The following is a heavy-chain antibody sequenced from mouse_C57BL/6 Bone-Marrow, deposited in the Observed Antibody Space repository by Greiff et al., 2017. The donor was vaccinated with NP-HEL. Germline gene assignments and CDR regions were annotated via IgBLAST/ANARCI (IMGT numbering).Heavy chain of an antibody. Sequence: VQGVESGAELVRPGTSVKMSCKASGYTFTNYWIGWAKQRPGHGLEWIGDIYPGGGYTNYNEKFKGKATLTADKSSSTAYMQFSSLTSEDSAIYYCARRGYGSSYWYFDVWGTGTTVTVSS. J-gene: IGHJ1*03. V-gene: IGHV1-63*01. CDR3: ARRGYGSSYWYFDV. D-gene: IGHD1-1*01. CDR1: GYTFTNYW. CDR2: IYPGGGYT.